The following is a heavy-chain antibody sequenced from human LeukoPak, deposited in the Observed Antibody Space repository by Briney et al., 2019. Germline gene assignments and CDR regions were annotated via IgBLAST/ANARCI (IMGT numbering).Heavy chain of an antibody. CDR1: GFVFSRYA. CDR2: ISEGSNYI. V-gene: IGHV3-21*01. CDR3: ARYRGYSGYDRIDY. Sequence: GGSLRLSCAASGFVFSRYAMSWVRQAPGKGPEWVACISEGSNYIYYADSVKGRFTISRDNAKNSLYLQMNSLRAEDTAVYYCARYRGYSGYDRIDYWGQGTLVTVSS. D-gene: IGHD5-12*01. J-gene: IGHJ4*02.